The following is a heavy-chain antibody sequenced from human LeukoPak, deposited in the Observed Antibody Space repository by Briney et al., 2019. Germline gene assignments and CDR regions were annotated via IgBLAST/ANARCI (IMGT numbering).Heavy chain of an antibody. CDR3: ARESRDSYYDSSGLLPD. CDR2: MNPNSGNT. Sequence: ASVKVSCKASGYTFTSYDINWVRQATGQGLEWMGWMNPNSGNTGYAQTFQGRVTMTRNTSISTAYMELRNLTYDDTAVYYCARESRDSYYDSSGLLPDWGQGTLVTVSS. D-gene: IGHD3-22*01. J-gene: IGHJ4*02. CDR1: GYTFTSYD. V-gene: IGHV1-8*01.